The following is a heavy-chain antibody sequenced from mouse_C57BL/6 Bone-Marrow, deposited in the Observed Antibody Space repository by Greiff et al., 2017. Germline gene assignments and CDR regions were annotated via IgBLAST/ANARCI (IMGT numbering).Heavy chain of an antibody. Sequence: EVKLEESGGGLVQPGGSMKLSCVVSGFTFSDAWMDWVRQSPEKGPEWVAEIRNKANNHATYYAESVKGRFTISRDDSKSSVYLQMNSLRAEDTGIYYCTGGNYVRFAYWGQGTLVTVSA. CDR3: TGGNYVRFAY. CDR2: IRNKANNHAT. CDR1: GFTFSDAW. D-gene: IGHD2-1*01. J-gene: IGHJ3*01. V-gene: IGHV6-6*01.